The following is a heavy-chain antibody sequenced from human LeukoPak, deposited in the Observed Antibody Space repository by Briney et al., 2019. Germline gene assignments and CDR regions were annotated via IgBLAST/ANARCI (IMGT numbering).Heavy chain of an antibody. CDR3: AKDRVRGVISLGAFDI. J-gene: IGHJ3*02. Sequence: GGSLRLSCAASGFPFSSYAMSWVRQAPGKGLEWVSAISGSGGSTYYADSVKGRFTISRDNSKNTLYLQMNSLRAEDTAVYYCAKDRVRGVISLGAFDIWGQGTMVTVSS. CDR1: GFPFSSYA. V-gene: IGHV3-23*01. D-gene: IGHD3-10*01. CDR2: ISGSGGST.